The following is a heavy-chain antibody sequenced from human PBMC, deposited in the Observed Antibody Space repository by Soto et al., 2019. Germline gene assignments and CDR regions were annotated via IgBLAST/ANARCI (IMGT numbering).Heavy chain of an antibody. V-gene: IGHV4-34*01. J-gene: IGHJ6*02. CDR2: INHSGST. D-gene: IGHD3-22*01. CDR3: AREDGEYYYDSSGYYYWALVYYYGMDV. CDR1: GGSFSGYY. Sequence: QVQLQQWGAGLLKPSETLSLTCAVYGGSFSGYYWSWIRQPPGKGLEWIGEINHSGSTNYNPSLKSRVTISVDTSKNQFSLKLSSVTAADTAVYYCAREDGEYYYDSSGYYYWALVYYYGMDVWGQGTTVTVSS.